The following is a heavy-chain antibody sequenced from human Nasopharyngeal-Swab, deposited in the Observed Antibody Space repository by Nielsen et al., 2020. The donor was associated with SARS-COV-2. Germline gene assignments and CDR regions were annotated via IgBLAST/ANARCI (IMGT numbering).Heavy chain of an antibody. D-gene: IGHD3-3*01. CDR1: GFTFPTFD. J-gene: IGHJ6*02. CDR3: ARDGLDYDFWSAYFMDV. Sequence: GGSLRLSCAASGFTFPTFDMSWVRQSPGKGLGWAPAISGGGDSANYADSVKGRFTISRDNAKNSLYLQMNSLRAEDTAVYYCARDGLDYDFWSAYFMDVWGQGTTVTVSS. V-gene: IGHV3-23*01. CDR2: ISGGGDSA.